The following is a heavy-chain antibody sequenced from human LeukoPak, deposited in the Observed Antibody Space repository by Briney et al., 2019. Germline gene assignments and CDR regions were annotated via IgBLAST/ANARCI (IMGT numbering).Heavy chain of an antibody. CDR3: ARDRKYYDSSGYYLYYYYYGMDV. J-gene: IGHJ6*02. D-gene: IGHD3-22*01. CDR2: ISYDGSNK. CDR1: GFTFSSYA. V-gene: IGHV3-30*04. Sequence: PGRSLRLSCAASGFTFSSYAMHWVRQAPGKGLEWVAVISYDGSNKYYADSVKGRFTISRDKSKNTLYLQMNSLRAEDTAVYYCARDRKYYDSSGYYLYYYYYGMDVWGQGTTVTVSS.